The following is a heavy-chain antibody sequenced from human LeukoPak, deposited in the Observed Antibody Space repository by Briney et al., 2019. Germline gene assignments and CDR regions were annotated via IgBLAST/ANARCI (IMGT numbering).Heavy chain of an antibody. CDR2: ISYGGSNK. V-gene: IGHV3-30*18. CDR3: AKLPLGVVIIGMRNYYYYGMDV. CDR1: GFTFSSYG. D-gene: IGHD3-3*01. J-gene: IGHJ6*02. Sequence: PGRSLRLSCAASGFTFSSYGMHWVRQAPGKGLEWVAVISYGGSNKYYADSVKGRFTISRNNSKNTLYLQMNSLRAEDTAVYYCAKLPLGVVIIGMRNYYYYGMDVWGQGTTVTVSS.